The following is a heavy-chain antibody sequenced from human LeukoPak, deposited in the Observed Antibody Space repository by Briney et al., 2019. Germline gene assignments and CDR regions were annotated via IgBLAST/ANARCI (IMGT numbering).Heavy chain of an antibody. J-gene: IGHJ6*03. D-gene: IGHD3-10*01. CDR1: GGSISSGNYY. V-gene: IGHV4-61*02. CDR3: AREVRITMVRGVITGPPILYMDV. Sequence: SETLSLTCTVSGGSISSGNYYWSWIRQPAGKGLEWIGRIYTSGSTNYNPSLKSRVTISVDTSKNQFSLKLSSVTAADTAVYYCAREVRITMVRGVITGPPILYMDVWGKGTTVTISS. CDR2: IYTSGST.